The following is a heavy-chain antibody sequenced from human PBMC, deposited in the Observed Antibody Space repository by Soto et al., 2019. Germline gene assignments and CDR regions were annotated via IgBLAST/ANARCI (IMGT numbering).Heavy chain of an antibody. D-gene: IGHD3-10*01. CDR3: AKASGWVGEFDY. J-gene: IGHJ4*02. CDR2: ISGSGGRT. Sequence: EVQLLESGGGLVQPGGSLRLCCAASGFTFSSYAMSWVRQAPGKGLEWVSAISGSGGRTYYPDSVKGRFTISRDNSKNTLCLQMNSLRAEDTAVYYCAKASGWVGEFDYCGPGALVTVSS. V-gene: IGHV3-23*01. CDR1: GFTFSSYA.